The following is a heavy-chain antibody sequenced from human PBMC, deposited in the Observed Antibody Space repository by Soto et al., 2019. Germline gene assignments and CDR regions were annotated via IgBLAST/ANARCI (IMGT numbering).Heavy chain of an antibody. CDR1: GCTLTELS. D-gene: IGHD3-3*01. J-gene: IGHJ4*02. V-gene: IGHV1-24*01. Sequence: ASVKVSCKVSGCTLTELSMHWVRQAPGKGLEWMGGFDPEDGETIYAQKFQGRVTMTEDTSTDTAYMELSSLRSEDTAVYYCATGLERTYYFDYWGQGTLVTVSS. CDR2: FDPEDGET. CDR3: ATGLERTYYFDY.